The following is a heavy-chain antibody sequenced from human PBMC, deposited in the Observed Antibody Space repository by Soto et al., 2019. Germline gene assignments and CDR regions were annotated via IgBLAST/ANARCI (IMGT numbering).Heavy chain of an antibody. D-gene: IGHD6-13*01. CDR1: GFTFSSYA. J-gene: IGHJ4*02. CDR2: ISGSGGST. Sequence: GGSLRLSCAASGFTFSSYAMSWVRQAPGKGLEWVSAISGSGGSTYYADSGKGRFTISRDNSKNTLYLQMNSLRAEDTAVYYCAKSWPLWSSSYYFDYWGQGTLVTVSS. CDR3: AKSWPLWSSSYYFDY. V-gene: IGHV3-23*01.